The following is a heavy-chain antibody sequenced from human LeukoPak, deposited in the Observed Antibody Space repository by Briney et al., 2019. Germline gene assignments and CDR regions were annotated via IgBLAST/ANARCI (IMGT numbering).Heavy chain of an antibody. D-gene: IGHD6-19*01. Sequence: GGSLRLSCAASGFTFYDYGMHWVRQPPGKGLEWVSGISWNSGNIGYADSVKGRFTISRDNAKNSLYLQMDILKPEDTAFYYCAKVDGYNSGWYDSWGQGTLDTVSS. CDR3: AKVDGYNSGWYDS. CDR1: GFTFYDYG. J-gene: IGHJ5*01. CDR2: ISWNSGNI. V-gene: IGHV3-9*01.